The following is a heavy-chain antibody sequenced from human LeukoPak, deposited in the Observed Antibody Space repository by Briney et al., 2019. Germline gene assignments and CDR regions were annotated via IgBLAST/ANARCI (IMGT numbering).Heavy chain of an antibody. V-gene: IGHV4-39*01. D-gene: IGHD2-21*02. CDR3: ARVVTAVTTFDF. J-gene: IGHJ4*02. CDR2: IYYNGST. Sequence: SETLSLTCTVSGGAISSSNYYWAWIRQPPGKGLEWIGTIYYNGSTYSNPSLKSRVTISVDTSKNQFSLKLSSVTAADTAVYCCARVVTAVTTFDFWGQGTLVTVSS. CDR1: GGAISSSNYY.